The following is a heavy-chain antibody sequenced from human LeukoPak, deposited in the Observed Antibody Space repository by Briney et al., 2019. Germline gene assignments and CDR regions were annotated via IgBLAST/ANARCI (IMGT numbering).Heavy chain of an antibody. CDR3: ARVACSSTSCNGGYYYYMDV. V-gene: IGHV3-7*01. CDR1: GFTFSSYW. CDR2: IKQDGSEK. Sequence: GGSLRLSCAASGFTFSSYWMSWVRQAPGKGLEWVANIKQDGSEKYYVDSVKGRFTISRDNAKNSLYLQMNSLRAEDTAVYYCARVACSSTSCNGGYYYYMDVWGKGTTVTVSS. D-gene: IGHD2-2*01. J-gene: IGHJ6*03.